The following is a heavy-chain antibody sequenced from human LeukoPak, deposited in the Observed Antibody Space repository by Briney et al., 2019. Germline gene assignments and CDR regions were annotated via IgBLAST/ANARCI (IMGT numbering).Heavy chain of an antibody. V-gene: IGHV4-31*03. CDR3: ARDRNYGSGSFDY. Sequence: SQTLSLTCTVSGGSISSGGYYWSWIRQHPGKSLEWIGYIYYSGSTYYNPSLKSRVTISVDTSKNQFSLKLSSVTAADTAVYYCARDRNYGSGSFDYWGQGTLVTVSS. J-gene: IGHJ4*02. CDR1: GGSISSGGYY. CDR2: IYYSGST. D-gene: IGHD3-10*01.